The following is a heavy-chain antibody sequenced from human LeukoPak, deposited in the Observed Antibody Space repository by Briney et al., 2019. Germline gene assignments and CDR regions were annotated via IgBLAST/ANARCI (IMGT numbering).Heavy chain of an antibody. Sequence: ASVKVSCKASGYTFTSYYMHWVRQAPGQGLEWMGIINPSGGSTSYAQKFQGRVTMTRDTSTSTVYMELSSLRSEDTAVYYCARDRAVRGVIIGGWFDPWGQGTLVTVSP. J-gene: IGHJ5*02. V-gene: IGHV1-46*01. CDR2: INPSGGST. CDR3: ARDRAVRGVIIGGWFDP. D-gene: IGHD3-10*01. CDR1: GYTFTSYY.